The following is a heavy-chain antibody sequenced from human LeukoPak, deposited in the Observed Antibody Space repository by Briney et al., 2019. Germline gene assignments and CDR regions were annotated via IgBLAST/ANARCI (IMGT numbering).Heavy chain of an antibody. CDR1: GFTFSSYS. CDR3: ARDNFQGYYGMDV. V-gene: IGHV3-48*01. Sequence: PGGSLRLSCAASGFTFSSYSMNWVRQAPGKGLEWVSYISSSSSTIYYADSVKGRFTISRDNAKNSLYLQMNSLRAEDTAVYYCARDNFQGYYGMDVWGQGTTVTVSS. J-gene: IGHJ6*02. CDR2: ISSSSSTI.